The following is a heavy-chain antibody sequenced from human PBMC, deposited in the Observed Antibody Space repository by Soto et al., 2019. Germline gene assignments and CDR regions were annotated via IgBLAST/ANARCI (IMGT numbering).Heavy chain of an antibody. CDR3: VKDRITKVRGVLDY. J-gene: IGHJ4*02. CDR2: ILYDGSNK. D-gene: IGHD3-10*01. V-gene: IGHV3-30*18. CDR1: GFTFSSFG. Sequence: QVQLVESGGGVVQPGRSLRLSCAASGFTFSSFGMHWVRQAPGKGLEWVALILYDGSNKYYADSVKGRFTISRDNCNSTLYLQMNSLRAEDTAVYYCVKDRITKVRGVLDYWGQGTLVTVSS.